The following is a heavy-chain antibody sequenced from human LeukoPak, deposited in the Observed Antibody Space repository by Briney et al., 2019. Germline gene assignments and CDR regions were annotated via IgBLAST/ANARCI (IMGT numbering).Heavy chain of an antibody. V-gene: IGHV3-23*01. D-gene: IGHD7-27*01. CDR1: DFPFSSYP. J-gene: IGHJ4*02. CDR3: AKDGGLWVSAHWGDS. CDR2: ITTSDGNT. Sequence: GGSLRLSCAAPDFPFSSYPMSWVRQAPGKGLEWVSPITTSDGNTYYADSVKGRFTVSRDNSKNTLFLQMNSLRAEDTAVYYCAKDGGLWVSAHWGDSWGRGTLVTVSS.